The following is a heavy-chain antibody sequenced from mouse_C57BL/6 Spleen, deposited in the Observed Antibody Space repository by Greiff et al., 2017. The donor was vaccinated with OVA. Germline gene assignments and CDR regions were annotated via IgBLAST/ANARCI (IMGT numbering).Heavy chain of an antibody. D-gene: IGHD1-1*01. J-gene: IGHJ4*01. CDR3: ARNSPLITTVVASDAMDY. CDR1: GFSLTSYA. V-gene: IGHV2-9-1*01. Sequence: VKLMESGPGLVAPSQSLSITCTVSGFSLTSYAISWVRQPPGKGLEWLGVIWTGGGTNYNSALKSRLSISKDNSKSQVFLKMNSLQTDDTARYYCARNSPLITTVVASDAMDYWGQGTSVTVSS. CDR2: IWTGGGT.